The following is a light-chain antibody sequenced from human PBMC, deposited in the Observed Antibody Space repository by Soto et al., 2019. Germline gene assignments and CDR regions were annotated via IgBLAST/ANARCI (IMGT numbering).Light chain of an antibody. J-gene: IGKJ1*01. CDR3: MQTKQLPLT. CDR1: QSLLHSDGQTY. Sequence: IVMTQTTLSLSVTPGQPASISCKSSQSLLHSDGQTYLYWYLQRPGQPPQLLMSEVSDRFSGVPVRFSGTGSGTDFTLTNIRVEAEDVWLYSCMQTKQLPLTFGPGTQVEVK. V-gene: IGKV2D-29*01. CDR2: EVS.